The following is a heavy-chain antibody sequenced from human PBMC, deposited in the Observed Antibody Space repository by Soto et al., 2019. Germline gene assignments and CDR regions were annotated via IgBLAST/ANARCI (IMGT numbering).Heavy chain of an antibody. D-gene: IGHD3-9*01. J-gene: IGHJ4*02. V-gene: IGHV1-18*01. CDR1: GYTFTSHG. Sequence: ASVKVSCKASGYTFTSHGISWVRQAPGQGLEWMGWISAYNGNTNYAQKLQGRVTMTTDTSTSTAYMELRSLRSDDTAVYYCARGGFFDWLLYTGDYWGQGTLVTVSS. CDR2: ISAYNGNT. CDR3: ARGGFFDWLLYTGDY.